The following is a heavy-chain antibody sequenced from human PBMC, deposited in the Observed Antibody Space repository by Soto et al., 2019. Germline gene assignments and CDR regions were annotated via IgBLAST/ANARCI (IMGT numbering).Heavy chain of an antibody. V-gene: IGHV1-3*01. D-gene: IGHD3-16*01. CDR3: AREGAHYAPLDQ. CDR1: GYTFTDYA. CDR2: VNVGNGNT. J-gene: IGHJ4*02. Sequence: ASVKVSCKASGYTFTDYAIHWVVQFPGQGLEWMGCVNVGNGNTGYARKFQARVTSLRDMSATTAYLEVTSLTSEDTAIYYCAREGAHYAPLDQWGQGTLVTVSS.